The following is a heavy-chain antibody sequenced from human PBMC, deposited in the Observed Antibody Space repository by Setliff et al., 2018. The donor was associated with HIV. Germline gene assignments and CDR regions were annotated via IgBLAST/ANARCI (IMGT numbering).Heavy chain of an antibody. V-gene: IGHV4-34*01. CDR2: INYSGSS. Sequence: SETLSLTCAVYGGSFSGDYWTWIRQPPGKGLEWIGEINYSGSSDYNPSLKSRITISVDTSKNQFSLKVTSVTAADTAVYHCSRDPGYSSFDVWGKGTTVTVSS. CDR3: SRDPGYSSFDV. J-gene: IGHJ6*03. CDR1: GGSFSGDY.